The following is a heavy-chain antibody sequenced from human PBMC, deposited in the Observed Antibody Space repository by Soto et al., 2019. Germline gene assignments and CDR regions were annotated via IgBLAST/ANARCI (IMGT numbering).Heavy chain of an antibody. CDR1: GFSLSTSGVG. J-gene: IGHJ5*02. Sequence: SGPTLVNPTQTLTLTCTFSGFSLSTSGVGVGLIRQPPGKALEWLALIYWDDDKRYSPSLKSRLTITKDTSKNQVVLTMTNMDPVDTATYYCAHNLRAVANNWFDPWGQGTLVTVSS. V-gene: IGHV2-5*02. CDR3: AHNLRAVANNWFDP. D-gene: IGHD6-19*01. CDR2: IYWDDDK.